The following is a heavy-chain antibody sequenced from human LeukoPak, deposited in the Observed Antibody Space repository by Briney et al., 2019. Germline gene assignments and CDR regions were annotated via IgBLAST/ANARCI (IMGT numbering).Heavy chain of an antibody. CDR3: ARVLKDYYGSGSYYTFDY. D-gene: IGHD3-10*01. J-gene: IGHJ4*02. CDR2: INPNSGGT. Sequence: GASVKVSCKASGYTFISYGISWVRQAPGQGLEWMGWINPNSGGTNYAQKFQGRVTMTRDTSISTAYMELSRLRSDDTAVYYCARVLKDYYGSGSYYTFDYWGQGTLVTVSS. V-gene: IGHV1-2*02. CDR1: GYTFISYG.